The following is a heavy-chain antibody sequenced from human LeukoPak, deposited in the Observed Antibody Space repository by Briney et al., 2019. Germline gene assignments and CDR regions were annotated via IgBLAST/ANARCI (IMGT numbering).Heavy chain of an antibody. CDR3: ARDRSEMATTRTFDY. CDR2: IIPIFGTA. V-gene: IGHV1-69*05. Sequence: SVKVSCKASGGTLSRYALSWVRQAPGQRHEWIGGIIPIFGTANYAQKFQGRVTITTDESTSTAYMELSSLRSEDTAVYYCARDRSEMATTRTFDYWGQGTLVTVSS. J-gene: IGHJ4*02. D-gene: IGHD5-24*01. CDR1: GGTLSRYA.